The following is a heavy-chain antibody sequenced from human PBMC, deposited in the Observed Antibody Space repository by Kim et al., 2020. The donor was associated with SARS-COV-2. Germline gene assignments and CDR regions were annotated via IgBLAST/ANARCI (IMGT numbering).Heavy chain of an antibody. CDR3: ARELPHFDY. Sequence: GGSLRLSCAASGFTFSINSMNWVRQAPGKGLEWVSYISSSGYTIYYADSVKDRFTISRDNAKNSLYLQMNSLKDEDTAVYYCARELPHFDYWGQGTLVTVSS. D-gene: IGHD2-15*01. V-gene: IGHV3-48*02. J-gene: IGHJ4*02. CDR1: GFTFSINS. CDR2: ISSSGYTI.